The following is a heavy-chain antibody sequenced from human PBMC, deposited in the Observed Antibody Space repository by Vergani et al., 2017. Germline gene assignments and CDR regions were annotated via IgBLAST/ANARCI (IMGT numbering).Heavy chain of an antibody. D-gene: IGHD1-7*01. J-gene: IGHJ5*02. CDR3: ARGLFRQTGTTVDP. CDR2: INPNSGGT. Sequence: QVQLVQSGAEVKKPGASVKVSCKASGYTFTSYGISWVRQAPGQGLEWMGWINPNSGGTNYAQKFQGRVTMTRDTSISTAYMELSRLRSDDTAVYYCARGLFRQTGTTVDPWGQGTLVTVSS. CDR1: GYTFTSYG. V-gene: IGHV1-2*02.